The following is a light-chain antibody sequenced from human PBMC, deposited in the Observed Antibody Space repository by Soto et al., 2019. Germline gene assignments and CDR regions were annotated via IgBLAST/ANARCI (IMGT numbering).Light chain of an antibody. CDR2: WAS. CDR3: HQYYTTPQT. J-gene: IGKJ1*01. Sequence: DIVMTQSTDSLTVSLGERATINCKSSQTVLSSSNNRNYLAWYQQKPGQPPTLLLYWASTRESGVPDRFSGSGSGADFTLTISRLQAEDVVVYYCHQYYTTPQTFGQGTKVEIK. CDR1: QTVLSSSNNRNY. V-gene: IGKV4-1*01.